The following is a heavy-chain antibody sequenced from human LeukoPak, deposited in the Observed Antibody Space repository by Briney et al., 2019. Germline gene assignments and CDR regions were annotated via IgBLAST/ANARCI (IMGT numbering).Heavy chain of an antibody. CDR3: ASTPNLLGYYMDV. D-gene: IGHD1-14*01. CDR2: ISAYKGNA. V-gene: IGHV1-18*01. CDR1: AYTFTSYG. Sequence: ASVKVSCKASAYTFTSYGISWVRQAPAQGLERMGWISAYKGNAKYAPKLQGRVTMTTDTSTSTAYMELRSLRSDDTAVYYCASTPNLLGYYMDVWGKGTTVSVSS. J-gene: IGHJ6*03.